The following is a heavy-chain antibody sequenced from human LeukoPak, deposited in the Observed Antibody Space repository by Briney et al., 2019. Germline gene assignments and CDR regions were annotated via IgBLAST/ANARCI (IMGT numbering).Heavy chain of an antibody. D-gene: IGHD3-16*01. CDR2: IYHSGST. CDR1: GGSISSSNW. CDR3: ARTPSGVVSGWGMDV. Sequence: PSETLSLTCAVSGGSISSSNWWSWVRQPPGKGLEWIGEIYHSGSTNYNPSLKSRVTISVDKSKNQFSLKLSSVTAADTAVYYCARTPSGVVSGWGMDVWGQGTTVTVSS. J-gene: IGHJ6*02. V-gene: IGHV4-4*02.